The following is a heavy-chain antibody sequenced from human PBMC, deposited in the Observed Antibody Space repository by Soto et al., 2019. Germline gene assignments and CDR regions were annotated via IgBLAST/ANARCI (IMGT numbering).Heavy chain of an antibody. D-gene: IGHD6-13*01. CDR1: GFTFSHYE. CDR2: ISHTDRLT. J-gene: IGHJ5*02. Sequence: EVQLAESGGDLVQPGGSLRLSCVGSGFTFSHYEMNWVRQAPGKGLERVAFISHTDRLTHYPDSVKGRFTISRDNAQNSLYLEMTSLRVEDTGVYYCARDTGRASADLWGQGTLVTVSS. V-gene: IGHV3-48*03. CDR3: ARDTGRASADL.